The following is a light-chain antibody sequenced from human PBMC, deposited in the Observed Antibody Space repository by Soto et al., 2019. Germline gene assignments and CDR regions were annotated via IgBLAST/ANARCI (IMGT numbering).Light chain of an antibody. Sequence: EIVLTQSPGTLSLSPGERATLSCRASQSVSSSYLAWYQQKPGQAPRLLIYGASSRATGIPDRFSGSGSGTDFTLTISRLELEDSAVYYWQPYGSAPPITFGQGTRLEIK. J-gene: IGKJ5*01. CDR3: QPYGSAPPIT. V-gene: IGKV3-20*01. CDR2: GAS. CDR1: QSVSSSY.